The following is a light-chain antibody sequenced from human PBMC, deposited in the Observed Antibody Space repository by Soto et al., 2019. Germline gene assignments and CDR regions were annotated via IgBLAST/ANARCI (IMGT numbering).Light chain of an antibody. J-gene: IGLJ2*01. CDR2: DVS. V-gene: IGLV2-14*01. CDR3: SSYTSRSTLAV. Sequence: QSALTQPASVSGSPGQSITISCTGTSSDVGGYNYVSWYQQHPGKAPKLMIYDVSNRTSGVSNRFSGSKSGNTASLTISGLQAEDEADYYCSSYTSRSTLAVFGGGTKLTVL. CDR1: SSDVGGYNY.